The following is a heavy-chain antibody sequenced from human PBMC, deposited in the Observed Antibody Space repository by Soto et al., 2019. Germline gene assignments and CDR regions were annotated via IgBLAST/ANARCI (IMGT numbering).Heavy chain of an antibody. CDR3: ARDGYCISTSCYFLPDV. V-gene: IGHV3-48*02. CDR2: ISSSSTTI. D-gene: IGHD2-2*03. J-gene: IGHJ6*02. CDR1: GFTLSTYG. Sequence: GGSLRLSCVASGFTLSTYGMNWVRQAPGKGLEWVSFISSSSTTIYYADSVKGRFTISRDNAKNSLYLQMNSLRDEDTALYYCARDGYCISTSCYFLPDVWGQGTTVTVSS.